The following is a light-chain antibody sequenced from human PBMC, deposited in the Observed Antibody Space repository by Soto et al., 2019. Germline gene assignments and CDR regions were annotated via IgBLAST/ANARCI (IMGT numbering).Light chain of an antibody. CDR1: QSVSSSS. Sequence: EIVLTQSPGTLSLSPGERATLSCRASQSVSSSSLAWYQQKPGQAPRLLIYGASSRATGIPDRFSGSGSGTDFTLTISRLEPEDFAVYYCQQYGSSSYIFVQGTKLEIK. V-gene: IGKV3-20*01. J-gene: IGKJ2*01. CDR3: QQYGSSSYI. CDR2: GAS.